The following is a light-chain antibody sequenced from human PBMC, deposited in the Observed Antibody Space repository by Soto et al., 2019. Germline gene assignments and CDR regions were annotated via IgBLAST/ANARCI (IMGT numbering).Light chain of an antibody. V-gene: IGLV2-14*01. CDR2: EVR. CDR1: SSDVGSYNY. J-gene: IGLJ1*01. CDR3: SSYTSSSIL. Sequence: QYARAHPASVSWSPGHLITISCTGTSSDVGSYNYVSWYQQHPGKAPKLMIYEVRDRPSGISSRFSGSKSGNTASLTISGLQTEEEADYYCSSYTSSSILFGTGTKVTVL.